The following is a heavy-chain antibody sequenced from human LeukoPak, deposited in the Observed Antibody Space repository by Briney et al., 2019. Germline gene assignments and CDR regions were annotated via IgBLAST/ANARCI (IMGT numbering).Heavy chain of an antibody. V-gene: IGHV3-21*01. D-gene: IGHD2-15*01. CDR1: GFTLDEYP. J-gene: IGHJ5*02. CDR2: ISSSSSYI. CDR3: ASSQAAAGLNWFDP. Sequence: GGSLRLSCAASGFTLDEYPIHWVRQAPGKGLEWVSSISSSSSYIYYADSVKGRFTISRDNAKNSLYLQMNSLRAEDTAVYYCASSQAAAGLNWFDPWGQGTLVTVSS.